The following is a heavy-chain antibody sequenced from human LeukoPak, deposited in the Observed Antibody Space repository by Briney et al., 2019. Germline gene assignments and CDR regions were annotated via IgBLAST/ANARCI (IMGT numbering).Heavy chain of an antibody. J-gene: IGHJ4*02. V-gene: IGHV3-21*01. Sequence: GGSLRLSCVASGFTFSSYSMNWVRQAPGKGLEWVSSFTSRSGSIYYADSVKGRFTISRDNAKNSLYLQMNSLRAEDTAVYYCARDIWFGDPARDYWGQGTLVTASS. CDR3: ARDIWFGDPARDY. CDR1: GFTFSSYS. CDR2: FTSRSGSI. D-gene: IGHD3-10*01.